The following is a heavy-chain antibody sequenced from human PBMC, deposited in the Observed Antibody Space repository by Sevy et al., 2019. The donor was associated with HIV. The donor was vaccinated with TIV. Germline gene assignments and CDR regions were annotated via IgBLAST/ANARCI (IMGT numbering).Heavy chain of an antibody. Sequence: SETLSLTCTVSGGSISSYYWSWIRQPPGKGLEWIGYIYYSGSTNYNPSLKSRVTISVDTSKNQFSLKLSSVTAADTAVYYCARSSSGWHGTFDYWGQRTLVTVSS. J-gene: IGHJ4*02. D-gene: IGHD6-19*01. V-gene: IGHV4-59*13. CDR2: IYYSGST. CDR3: ARSSSGWHGTFDY. CDR1: GGSISSYY.